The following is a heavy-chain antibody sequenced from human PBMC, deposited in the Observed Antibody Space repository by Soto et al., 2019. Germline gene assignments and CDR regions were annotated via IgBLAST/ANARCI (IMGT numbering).Heavy chain of an antibody. CDR1: GGSISSGGYS. Sequence: PSETLSLTCAVSGGSISSGGYSWSWIRQPPGKGLEWIGYFYHSGSTYYNPSLKSRVTISVDRSKNQFSLKLSSVTAADTAVYYCARGFDRVAGMGRYFDYWGQGTLVTVS. V-gene: IGHV4-30-2*01. J-gene: IGHJ4*02. CDR3: ARGFDRVAGMGRYFDY. CDR2: FYHSGST. D-gene: IGHD6-19*01.